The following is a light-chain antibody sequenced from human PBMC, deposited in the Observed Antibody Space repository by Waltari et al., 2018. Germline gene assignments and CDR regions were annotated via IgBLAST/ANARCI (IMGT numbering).Light chain of an antibody. CDR1: NNDVGTYDL. CDR2: QGT. V-gene: IGLV2-23*01. Sequence: QSALTQPASMSASPGQSITISCTATNNDVGTYDLVSWYQQHPGRAPKLLIFQGTKRPSEVSGSFSGSKSADTASLTISGLQPEDEADYYCCSYAGTWLFGGGTKVTVL. CDR3: CSYAGTWL. J-gene: IGLJ3*02.